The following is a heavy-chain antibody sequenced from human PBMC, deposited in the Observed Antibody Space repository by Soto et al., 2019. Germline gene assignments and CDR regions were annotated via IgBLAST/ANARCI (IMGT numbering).Heavy chain of an antibody. J-gene: IGHJ4*02. CDR3: GRIGSYYYFDQ. Sequence: ETLSLTCVVSGYSITSGYYWGWVRQPPGKGLEWIGTGYYSGTTYYNPSLESRVTISVDTSKNQFSLNVNSVTAADTAVYYCGRIGSYYYFDQWGQGTLVTVSS. CDR2: GYYSGTT. D-gene: IGHD3-10*01. CDR1: GYSITSGYY. V-gene: IGHV4-38-2*01.